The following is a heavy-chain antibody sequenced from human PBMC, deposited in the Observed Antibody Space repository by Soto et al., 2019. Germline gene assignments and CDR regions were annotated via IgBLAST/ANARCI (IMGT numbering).Heavy chain of an antibody. V-gene: IGHV1-8*01. J-gene: IGHJ6*02. D-gene: IGHD1-7*01. CDR1: GYTFTTYD. Sequence: ASVKVSCKASGYTFTTYDFNWVRQAPGQGLEWMGWLNPKSGMTGSAQKFQGRVTMTRDSSISTVYMELSSLRSEDTAVYYCARSLLTGTTFLHYYYYGIDVWGQ. CDR2: LNPKSGMT. CDR3: ARSLLTGTTFLHYYYYGIDV.